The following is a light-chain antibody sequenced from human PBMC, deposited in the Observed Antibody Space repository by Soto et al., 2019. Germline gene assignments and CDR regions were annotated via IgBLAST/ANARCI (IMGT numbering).Light chain of an antibody. CDR2: EVT. J-gene: IGLJ1*01. CDR1: SSDVGFYNY. Sequence: QSALTQPASVSGSPGQSITISCSGTSSDVGFYNYVSWFQQYPGKAPKLMIFEVTNRPSGVSDRFSGSKSGNTASLTVSGLQAEDEADYYCSSYAGSNNPYVFGTGTKVTVL. CDR3: SSYAGSNNPYV. V-gene: IGLV2-8*01.